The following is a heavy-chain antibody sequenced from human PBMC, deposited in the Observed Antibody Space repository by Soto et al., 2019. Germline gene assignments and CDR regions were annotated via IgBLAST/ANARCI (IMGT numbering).Heavy chain of an antibody. Sequence: QDHLAQSGAELKKPGSSVTVSCKASGGTFNSYGISWVRQAPGQGLDWMGVIIPLYGTVNYAQKFQGRVSITADKSTSTAYMDLSSLRSDDTAVYYSARVRVIRRVIPSHIGLCGQGTLVTVSS. D-gene: IGHD3-10*01. J-gene: IGHJ4*02. CDR1: GGTFNSYG. V-gene: IGHV1-69*06. CDR3: ARVRVIRRVIPSHIGL. CDR2: IIPLYGTV.